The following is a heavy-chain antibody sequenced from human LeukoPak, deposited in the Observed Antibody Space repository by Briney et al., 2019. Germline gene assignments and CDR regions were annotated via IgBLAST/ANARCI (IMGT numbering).Heavy chain of an antibody. CDR1: GGSISSYY. D-gene: IGHD3-22*01. Sequence: PSETLSLTCTVSGGSISSYYWSWIRQPPGKGLEWIGYIYYSGSTNYNPSLKSRVTISVGTSKNQFSLKLSSVTAADTAVYYCARFPRGFYYDSSGYHYYMDVWGKGTTVTVSS. J-gene: IGHJ6*03. CDR3: ARFPRGFYYDSSGYHYYMDV. V-gene: IGHV4-59*01. CDR2: IYYSGST.